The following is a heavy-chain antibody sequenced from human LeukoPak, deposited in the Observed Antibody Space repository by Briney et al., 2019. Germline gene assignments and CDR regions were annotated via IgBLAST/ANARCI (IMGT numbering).Heavy chain of an antibody. Sequence: SVNVPYLDSGGSFSRYTIRWVGQAPRQGREWMGRIIPFLGIANYAQKFQGRVTITADKSTSTDYMELIRLRSEDTAVYYCAIESGPLVGATTVMSFWGQGTLVTVSS. CDR1: GGSFSRYT. V-gene: IGHV1-69*02. CDR2: IIPFLGIA. J-gene: IGHJ4*02. CDR3: AIESGPLVGATTVMSF. D-gene: IGHD1-26*01.